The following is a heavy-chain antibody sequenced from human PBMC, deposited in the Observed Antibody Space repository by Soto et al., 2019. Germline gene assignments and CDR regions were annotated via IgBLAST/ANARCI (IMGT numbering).Heavy chain of an antibody. Sequence: GGSLRLSCAASGFTFSDYYMSWIRQAPGKGLEWVSYISSSGSTIYYADSVKGRFTISRDNAKNSLYLQMNSLRAEDTAVYYCARVGSKTIYYYYYMDVWGKWTTVTVSS. CDR3: ARVGSKTIYYYYYMDV. CDR1: GFTFSDYY. J-gene: IGHJ6*03. D-gene: IGHD1-7*01. V-gene: IGHV3-11*01. CDR2: ISSSGSTI.